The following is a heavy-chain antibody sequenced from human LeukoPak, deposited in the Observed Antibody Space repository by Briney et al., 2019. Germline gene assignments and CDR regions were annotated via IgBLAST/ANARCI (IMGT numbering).Heavy chain of an antibody. V-gene: IGHV3-43*02. CDR3: SLWFGVAFDI. J-gene: IGHJ3*02. D-gene: IGHD3-10*01. CDR1: GFTFSSYW. CDR2: ISGDGGST. Sequence: PGGSLRLSCAASGFTFSSYWMHWVRQAPGKGLEWVSLISGDGGSTYYADSVKGRFTISRDNSKNSLYLQMNSLRTEDTALYYCSLWFGVAFDIWGQGTMVTVSS.